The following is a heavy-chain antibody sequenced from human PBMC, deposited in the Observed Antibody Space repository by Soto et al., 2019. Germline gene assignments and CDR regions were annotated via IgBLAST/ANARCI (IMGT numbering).Heavy chain of an antibody. CDR2: ISAYNGNT. D-gene: IGHD6-19*01. CDR3: ARDRYSSGWYNSWFDP. CDR1: GYTFTSYG. Sequence: ASVKVSCKASGYTFTSYGISWVRQAPGQGLEWKGWISAYNGNTNYAQKFQGRVTITTDTSTSTAYMELRSLRSEDTAVYYCARDRYSSGWYNSWFDPWGQGTLVTVSS. V-gene: IGHV1-18*01. J-gene: IGHJ5*02.